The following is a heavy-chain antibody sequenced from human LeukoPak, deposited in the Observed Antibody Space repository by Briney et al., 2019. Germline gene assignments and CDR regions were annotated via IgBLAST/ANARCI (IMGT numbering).Heavy chain of an antibody. CDR3: ARARVFLWFGELPSWFDP. J-gene: IGHJ5*02. V-gene: IGHV4-61*02. D-gene: IGHD3-10*01. Sequence: SETLSLTCTVSGGSISSGSYYWSWIRQPAGKGLEWIGRIYTSGSTNYNPSLKSRVTISVDTSKNQFSLKLSSVTAADTAVYYCARARVFLWFGELPSWFDPWGRGTLVTVSS. CDR2: IYTSGST. CDR1: GGSISSGSYY.